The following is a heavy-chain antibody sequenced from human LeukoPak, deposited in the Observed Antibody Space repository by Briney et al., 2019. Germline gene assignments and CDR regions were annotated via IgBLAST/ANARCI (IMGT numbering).Heavy chain of an antibody. D-gene: IGHD3-3*01. Sequence: SETLSLTCTVSGGSISSYYWSWIRQPPVKGLEWIGYIYYSGSTNYNPSLKSRVTISVDTSKNQFSLKLSSVTAADTAVYYCARAHYDFWSGYFGYWGQGTLVTVSS. V-gene: IGHV4-59*01. CDR1: GGSISSYY. CDR2: IYYSGST. J-gene: IGHJ4*02. CDR3: ARAHYDFWSGYFGY.